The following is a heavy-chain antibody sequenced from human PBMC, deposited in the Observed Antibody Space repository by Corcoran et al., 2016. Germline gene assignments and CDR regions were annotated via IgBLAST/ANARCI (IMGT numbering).Heavy chain of an antibody. D-gene: IGHD2-15*01. Sequence: QVQLVQSGAEVKKPGASVKVSCKASGYTFTSYYMHWVRQAPGQGLEWMGIINPSGGSTSYAQKFQGRVTMTRDTSTSTVYMELSSLRSEDTAVYYCARCLPDIVVVVRDWFDPWGQGTLVTVSS. CDR2: INPSGGST. J-gene: IGHJ5*02. V-gene: IGHV1-46*01. CDR3: ARCLPDIVVVVRDWFDP. CDR1: GYTFTSYY.